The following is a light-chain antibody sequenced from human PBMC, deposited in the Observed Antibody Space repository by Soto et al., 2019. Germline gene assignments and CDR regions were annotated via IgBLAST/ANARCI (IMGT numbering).Light chain of an antibody. CDR1: SSDVGGYNY. Sequence: QSVLTQPPSASGSPGQSVTISCTGTSSDVGGYNYVSWYQQHPGKAPKLMIYEVSKRPSGVPDRFSGSKSGNTASPTVSGLQAEDEADYYCSSYAGSNTYVSGTGTKVTVL. CDR2: EVS. V-gene: IGLV2-8*01. CDR3: SSYAGSNTYV. J-gene: IGLJ1*01.